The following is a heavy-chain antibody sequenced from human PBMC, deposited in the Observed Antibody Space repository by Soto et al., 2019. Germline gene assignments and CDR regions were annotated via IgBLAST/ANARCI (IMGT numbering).Heavy chain of an antibody. Sequence: PSETLSLTCTVSGGSISSYYWSWIRQPPGKGLEWIGYIYYSGSTNYNPSLKSRVTISVDTSKNQFSLKLSSVTAADTAVYYCARVVDYYDSSGLPYYFDYWGQGTLVTVS. CDR1: GGSISSYY. CDR3: ARVVDYYDSSGLPYYFDY. J-gene: IGHJ4*02. D-gene: IGHD3-22*01. CDR2: IYYSGST. V-gene: IGHV4-59*01.